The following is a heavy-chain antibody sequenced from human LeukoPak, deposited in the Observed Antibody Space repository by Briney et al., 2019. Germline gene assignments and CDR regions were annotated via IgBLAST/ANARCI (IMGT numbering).Heavy chain of an antibody. CDR3: ARSKSRRDYYYYYGMDV. CDR1: GGSFSGYY. D-gene: IGHD2-2*01. J-gene: IGHJ6*02. V-gene: IGHV4-34*01. CDR2: INHSGST. Sequence: PSETLSLTCAVYGGSFSGYYWSWIRQPPGKGLEWIGEINHSGSTNYNPSLKSRVTISVDTSKNQFSPKLSSVTAADTAVYYCARSKSRRDYYYYYGMDVWGQGTTVTVSS.